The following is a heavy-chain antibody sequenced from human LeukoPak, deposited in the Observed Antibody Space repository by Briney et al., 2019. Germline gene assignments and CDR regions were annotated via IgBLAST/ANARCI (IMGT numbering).Heavy chain of an antibody. CDR2: IHISGST. D-gene: IGHD3-22*01. Sequence: SQTLSLTCTVSGGSINSGSYSWTWIRQPAGKGLEWIVRIHISGSTHYTPSLKSRVTISIDTSKNEFSLKLSSVTAADTAVYYCARADRSGYFGNVVAFDIWGQGTLVTVSS. CDR3: ARADRSGYFGNVVAFDI. CDR1: GGSINSGSYS. J-gene: IGHJ3*02. V-gene: IGHV4-61*02.